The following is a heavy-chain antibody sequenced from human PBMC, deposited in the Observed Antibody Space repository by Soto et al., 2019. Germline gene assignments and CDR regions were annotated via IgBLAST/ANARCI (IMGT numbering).Heavy chain of an antibody. J-gene: IGHJ4*02. Sequence: PSEILSLTCTVSGGSISSSSYYWGWIRQPPGKGLEWIWSIYYSGSTYYNPSLKSRVTISVDTSKNQFSLKLSSVTAADTAVYYCASTGLLWFGDQSDYFDYWGQGTLVTVSS. CDR1: GGSISSSSYY. CDR2: IYYSGST. CDR3: ASTGLLWFGDQSDYFDY. D-gene: IGHD3-10*01. V-gene: IGHV4-39*01.